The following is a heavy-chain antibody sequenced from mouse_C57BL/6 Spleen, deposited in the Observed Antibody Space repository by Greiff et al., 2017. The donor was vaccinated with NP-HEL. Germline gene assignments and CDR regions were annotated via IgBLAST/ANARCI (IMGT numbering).Heavy chain of an antibody. J-gene: IGHJ2*01. Sequence: QVQLQQSGPELVKPGASVKISCKASGYAFSSSWMNWVKQRPGKGLEWIGRIYPGDGDTTYNGKFKGKATLTADKSSSTAYMQLSSLTSEDSAVYFCASEGSGWYFDYWGQGTTLTVSS. D-gene: IGHD3-2*02. CDR3: ASEGSGWYFDY. V-gene: IGHV1-82*01. CDR2: IYPGDGDT. CDR1: GYAFSSSW.